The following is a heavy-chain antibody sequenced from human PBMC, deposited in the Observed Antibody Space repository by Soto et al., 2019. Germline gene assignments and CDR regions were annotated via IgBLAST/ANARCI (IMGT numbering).Heavy chain of an antibody. CDR3: AKDRYYDTPGWFDP. D-gene: IGHD3-22*01. Sequence: EAQLLASGGGLVHPGGSLRLSCVGSGFTFRDHAMRWVRQAPGRGLEWVSAISANGGSIQHADSVKGRFSVSRDNAKNTVYLQLDNLRTEDSAVYYCAKDRYYDTPGWFDPWGKGARVIVSS. CDR2: ISANGGSI. V-gene: IGHV3-23*01. J-gene: IGHJ5*02. CDR1: GFTFRDHA.